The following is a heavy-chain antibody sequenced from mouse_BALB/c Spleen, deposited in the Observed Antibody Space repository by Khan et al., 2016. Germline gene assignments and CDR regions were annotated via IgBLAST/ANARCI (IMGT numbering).Heavy chain of an antibody. D-gene: IGHD4-1*01. V-gene: IGHV6-6*02. CDR1: GFTFSNYW. J-gene: IGHJ4*01. CDR3: TRDWAGAMDY. Sequence: EVKLEESGGGLVQPGGSMKLSCVASGFTFSNYWMNWARQSPEKGLEWVAEIRLKSNDYATHYAESVKGRFTFSRDDSKSSVYLQMNNLRAEDTGIYYCTRDWAGAMDYWGQGTSVTVSS. CDR2: IRLKSNDYAT.